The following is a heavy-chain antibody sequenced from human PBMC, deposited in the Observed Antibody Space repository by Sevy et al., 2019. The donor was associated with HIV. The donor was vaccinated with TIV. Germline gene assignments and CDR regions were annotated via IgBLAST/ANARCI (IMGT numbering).Heavy chain of an antibody. CDR1: GGSISSYY. V-gene: IGHV4-59*01. CDR3: ARDNRPFYYGSGSYRYYYGMDV. Sequence: SETLSLTCTVSGGSISSYYWSWIRQPPGKGLEWIGYIYYSGYTDYKPSLKSRVSISIDASQTQFSLKLSSVTAADTAVYFCARDNRPFYYGSGSYRYYYGMDVWGQGTTVTVSS. D-gene: IGHD3-10*01. J-gene: IGHJ6*02. CDR2: IYYSGYT.